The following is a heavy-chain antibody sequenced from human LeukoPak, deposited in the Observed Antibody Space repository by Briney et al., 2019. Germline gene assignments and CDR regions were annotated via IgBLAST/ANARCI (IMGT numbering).Heavy chain of an antibody. V-gene: IGHV3-23*01. CDR2: ISDNGGRT. CDR1: GFTFSSYA. D-gene: IGHD3-22*01. CDR3: ATDREGDPSAYYLV. J-gene: IGHJ4*02. Sequence: GGSLRLSCAASGFTFSSYAMSWVRQAPGKGLEWVSTISDNGGRTYYADSVKGRFTISRDNSKNTLFLQMNSLRAEDSAVYYCATDREGDPSAYYLVGGQGTLITVSS.